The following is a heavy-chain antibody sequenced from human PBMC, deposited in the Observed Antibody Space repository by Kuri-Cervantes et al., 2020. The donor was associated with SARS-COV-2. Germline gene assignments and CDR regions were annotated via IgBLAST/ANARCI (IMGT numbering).Heavy chain of an antibody. J-gene: IGHJ4*02. D-gene: IGHD5-18*01. CDR3: ANHVDTAMATDY. CDR2: IRYDGSNK. Sequence: GESLKISCAASGFTFSSYGMHWVRQAPGKGLEWVAFIRYDGSNKYYADSVKGRFTISRDNSKNTLYLQMNSLRAEDTAVYYCANHVDTAMATDYWGQGTLVTVSS. CDR1: GFTFSSYG. V-gene: IGHV3-30*02.